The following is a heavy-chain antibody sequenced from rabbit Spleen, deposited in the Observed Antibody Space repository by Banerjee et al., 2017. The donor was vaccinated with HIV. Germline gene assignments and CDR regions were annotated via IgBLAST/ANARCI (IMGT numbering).Heavy chain of an antibody. CDR1: GVSFSVSSY. CDR2: IEAGSSGFT. D-gene: IGHD6-1*01. J-gene: IGHJ3*01. CDR3: ARYAGYAAAGYEYDF. Sequence: QSLEESGGDLVKPGASLTLTCIASGVSFSVSSYMCWVRQAPGKGLEWIACIEAGSSGFTYFASWAKGRFTISKTSSTTVTLQMTSLTAADTATYFCARYAGYAAAGYEYDFWGQGTLVTVS. V-gene: IGHV1S40*01.